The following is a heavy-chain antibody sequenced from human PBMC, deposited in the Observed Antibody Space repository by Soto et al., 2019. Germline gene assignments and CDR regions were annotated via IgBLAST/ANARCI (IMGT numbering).Heavy chain of an antibody. D-gene: IGHD3-22*01. CDR2: ISGSGGST. CDR3: AKGVTMIVVVITNTLPHFDY. V-gene: IGHV3-23*01. J-gene: IGHJ4*02. CDR1: GFTFSSYA. Sequence: GGSLRLSCAASGFTFSSYAMSWVRQAPGKGQEWVSAISGSGGSTYYADSLKGRFTISRDNSKNTLYLQMNSLRAEDTAVYYCAKGVTMIVVVITNTLPHFDYWGQGTLVTVSS.